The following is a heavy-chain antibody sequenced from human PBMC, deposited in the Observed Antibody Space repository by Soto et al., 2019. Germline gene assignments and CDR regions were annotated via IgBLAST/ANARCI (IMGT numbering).Heavy chain of an antibody. CDR2: INGGNGHT. CDR1: GYTFSTYA. V-gene: IGHV1-3*01. D-gene: IGHD1-1*01. J-gene: IGHJ6*02. Sequence: ASVKVSCKACGYTFSTYALHWLRQAPGQGLEWMGWINGGNGHTRYSQKLKDRVTISRDTPASTAYMELSGLRSEDTAVYYCARGKGMEENYYYYGMDVWGQGTTVTVSS. CDR3: ARGKGMEENYYYYGMDV.